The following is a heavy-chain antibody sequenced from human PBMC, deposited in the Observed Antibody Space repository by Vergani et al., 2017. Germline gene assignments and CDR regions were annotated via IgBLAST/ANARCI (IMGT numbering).Heavy chain of an antibody. J-gene: IGHJ4*02. CDR1: GFTLSNFG. V-gene: IGHV3-30*02. CDR2: IGKDGSNT. D-gene: IGHD2-21*02. Sequence: QVQLVESAGGVVPSGGSLRLSCAVSGFTLSNFGMHWIRQAPGKGLAWLAYIGKDGSNTRYRDAVKGRFTVSRDNSKDILYLQMDSLRSEDTALYYCAXYLRDSTDGLPDSWGPGTLVIVST. CDR3: AXYLRDSTDGLPDS.